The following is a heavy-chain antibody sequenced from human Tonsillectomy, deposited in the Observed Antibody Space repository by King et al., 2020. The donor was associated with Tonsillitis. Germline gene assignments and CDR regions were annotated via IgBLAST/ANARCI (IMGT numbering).Heavy chain of an antibody. J-gene: IGHJ4*02. CDR3: ARERTYSSRWGIDY. D-gene: IGHD6-19*01. CDR1: GFIFRSYG. V-gene: IGHV3-33*05. CDR2: ISYDGSNE. Sequence: HVQLVESGGGVVQPGGSLRLSCAASGFIFRSYGVHWVRQAPGKGLEWVTVISYDGSNEKYADSVKGRFTVSRDNFKNTLYLQMASLKADDTAIYFCARERTYSSRWGIDYWGQGTPVTVSS.